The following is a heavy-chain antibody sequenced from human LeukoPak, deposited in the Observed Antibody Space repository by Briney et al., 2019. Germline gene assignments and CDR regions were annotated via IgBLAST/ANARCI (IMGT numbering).Heavy chain of an antibody. Sequence: ASVNDSCKSSLYTLTDYYVHWVRQTPRQGVEWMGWINPNSGDTKSAQKFQGGVTMTVETSISTVYMELRRLTYADTGVYYCERDKDYSNTARGFHYWGQGIMVTVSS. J-gene: IGHJ4*02. V-gene: IGHV1-2*02. CDR1: LYTLTDYY. CDR3: ERDKDYSNTARGFHY. D-gene: IGHD4-11*01. CDR2: INPNSGDT.